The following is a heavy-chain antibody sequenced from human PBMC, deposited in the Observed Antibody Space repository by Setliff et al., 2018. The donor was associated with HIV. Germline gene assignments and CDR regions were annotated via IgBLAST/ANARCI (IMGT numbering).Heavy chain of an antibody. Sequence: NFLNWVRQAPGKGLEWVSVIYSGGNRNYADSVKGRFTISRDNANKSLYLQMNSLRAEDTAVYYCSASGWPFDYWGQGTLVTVSS. V-gene: IGHV3-53*01. CDR1: NF. CDR2: IYSGGNR. CDR3: SASGWPFDY. J-gene: IGHJ4*02. D-gene: IGHD6-19*01.